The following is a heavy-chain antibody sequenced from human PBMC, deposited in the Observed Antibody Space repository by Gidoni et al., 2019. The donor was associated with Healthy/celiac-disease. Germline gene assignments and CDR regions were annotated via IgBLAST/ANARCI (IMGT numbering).Heavy chain of an antibody. Sequence: EVQLVETGGGLIQPGGSLSLSCAASGFTVSSTYMGWVRQAPGKGLEWVSVIYSGGSTYYADSVKGRFTISRDNSKNTLYLQMNSLRAEDTAVYYCARDLYLGGMDVWGQGTTVTVSS. CDR1: GFTVSSTY. J-gene: IGHJ6*02. CDR2: IYSGGST. CDR3: ARDLYLGGMDV. V-gene: IGHV3-53*02.